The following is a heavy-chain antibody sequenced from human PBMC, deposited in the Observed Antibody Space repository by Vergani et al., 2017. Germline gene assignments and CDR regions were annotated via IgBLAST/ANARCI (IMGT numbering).Heavy chain of an antibody. D-gene: IGHD6-13*01. CDR1: GGSISSGGYY. J-gene: IGHJ4*02. CDR3: ARMSSSWYWGGDY. V-gene: IGHV4-61*02. Sequence: QVHLNEAGPGLVKPSQTLSLTCTVSGGSISSGGYYWSWIRQPAGKGLEWIGRIYTSGSTNYNPSLKSRVTMSVDTSKNQFSLKLSSVTAADTAVYYCARMSSSWYWGGDYWGQGTLVTVSS. CDR2: IYTSGST.